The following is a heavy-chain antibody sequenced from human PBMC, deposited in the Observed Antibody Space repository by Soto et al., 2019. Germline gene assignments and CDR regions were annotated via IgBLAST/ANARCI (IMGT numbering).Heavy chain of an antibody. V-gene: IGHV4-30-2*01. J-gene: IGHJ4*02. Sequence: SETLSLTCAVSGGSISSGGYSWSWIRQPPGKGLEWIGYIYHSGSTYYNPSLKSRVTISVDRSKNQFSLKLSSVTAADTAVYYCASSFSGYYPSFDYWGQGTLVTVSS. CDR3: ASSFSGYYPSFDY. D-gene: IGHD3-22*01. CDR2: IYHSGST. CDR1: GGSISSGGYS.